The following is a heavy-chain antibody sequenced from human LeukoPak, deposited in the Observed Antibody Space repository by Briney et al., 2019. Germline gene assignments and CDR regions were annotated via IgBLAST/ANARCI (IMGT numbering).Heavy chain of an antibody. CDR3: ARGLRYFDWLAFDP. V-gene: IGHV1-8*01. Sequence: ASVKVSCKASGYTFTSYDINWVRQATGQGLEWMGWMNPNSGNTGYAQKFQGRVTMTRNTSISTAYMELSSLRSEDTAVYYCARGLRYFDWLAFDPWGQGTLVTVPS. CDR1: GYTFTSYD. D-gene: IGHD3-9*01. J-gene: IGHJ5*02. CDR2: MNPNSGNT.